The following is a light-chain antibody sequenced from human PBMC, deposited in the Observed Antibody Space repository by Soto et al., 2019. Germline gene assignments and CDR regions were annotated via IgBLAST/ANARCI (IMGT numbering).Light chain of an antibody. V-gene: IGKV3-15*01. CDR3: RQYNIWPLT. Sequence: EIVMTQSPATLSVSPGERVTLSCRASQSVSSNLAWYQQKPGQAPRLLIYGASTRATEIPARFSGSGSGTEFILTISSLQSEDFAVYYCRQYNIWPLTFGGGTKVEIK. CDR2: GAS. J-gene: IGKJ4*01. CDR1: QSVSSN.